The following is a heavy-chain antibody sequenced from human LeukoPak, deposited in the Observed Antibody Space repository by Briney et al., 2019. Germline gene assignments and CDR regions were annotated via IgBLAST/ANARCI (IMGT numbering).Heavy chain of an antibody. J-gene: IGHJ4*02. CDR3: ARGRGYNSLDY. Sequence: SETLSLTCAVYGGSFSGYYWSWIRQPPGKGLEWIGEINHSGSTNYNPSLKSRVTISVDTSKNQFSLKLSSVTAADTAVYYCARGRGYNSLDYWGQGTLVTVSS. CDR2: INHSGST. D-gene: IGHD5-24*01. V-gene: IGHV4-34*01. CDR1: GGSFSGYY.